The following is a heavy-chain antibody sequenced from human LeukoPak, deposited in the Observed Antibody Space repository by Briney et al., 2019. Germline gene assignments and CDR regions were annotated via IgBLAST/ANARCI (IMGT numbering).Heavy chain of an antibody. CDR2: ISYDGSNK. D-gene: IGHD3-22*01. Sequence: GRSLRLSCAASGFTFSSYAMHWVRQAPGKGLEWVAVISYDGSNKYYADSVKGRFTISRDNSKNTLYLQMNSLRAEDTAVYYCASSVVVIGTFDYWGQGTLVTVSS. CDR3: ASSVVVIGTFDY. V-gene: IGHV3-30-3*01. CDR1: GFTFSSYA. J-gene: IGHJ4*02.